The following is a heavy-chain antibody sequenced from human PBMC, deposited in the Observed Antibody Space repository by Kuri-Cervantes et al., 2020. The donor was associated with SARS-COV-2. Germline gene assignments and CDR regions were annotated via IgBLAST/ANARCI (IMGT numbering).Heavy chain of an antibody. J-gene: IGHJ4*02. D-gene: IGHD3-9*01. Sequence: SETLSLTCTVSGGSISSSSYYWGWIRQPPGKGLEWIGSIYYSGSTYYNPSLKSRVTISVDTSKNQFSLKLSSVTAADTAVYYCAREYYDILTGHQLFDYWGQGTLVTRLL. V-gene: IGHV4-39*07. CDR3: AREYYDILTGHQLFDY. CDR2: IYYSGST. CDR1: GGSISSSSYY.